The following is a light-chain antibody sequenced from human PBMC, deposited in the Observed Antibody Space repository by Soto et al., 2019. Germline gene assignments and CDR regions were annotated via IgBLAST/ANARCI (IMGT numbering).Light chain of an antibody. CDR2: DAS. J-gene: IGKJ2*01. V-gene: IGKV3-11*01. CDR3: QQRSNWPPVYT. Sequence: ESVLTQSPATLSLSPGERATLSCRASQSFSSYLACYQQKPGQAPRLLIYDASNRAAGIPARFSGSGSGTDFTLTISSLEPGDFAVYYCQQRSNWPPVYTFGQGTKVDIK. CDR1: QSFSSY.